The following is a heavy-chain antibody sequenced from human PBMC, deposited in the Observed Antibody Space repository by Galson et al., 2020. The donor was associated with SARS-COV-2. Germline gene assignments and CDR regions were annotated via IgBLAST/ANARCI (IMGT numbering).Heavy chain of an antibody. CDR2: FDPEDGET. D-gene: IGHD3-10*01. Sequence: ASVKVSCKVSGYTLTELSMHWVRQAPGKGLEWMGGFDPEDGETIYAQKFQGRVTMTEDTSTDTAYMELSSLRSEDTAVYYCATGPFEFGDPLSLFDPWGQGTLVTVSS. CDR1: GYTLTELS. V-gene: IGHV1-24*01. J-gene: IGHJ5*02. CDR3: ATGPFEFGDPLSLFDP.